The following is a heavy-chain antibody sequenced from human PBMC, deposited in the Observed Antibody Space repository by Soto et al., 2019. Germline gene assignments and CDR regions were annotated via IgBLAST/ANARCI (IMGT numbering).Heavy chain of an antibody. J-gene: IGHJ4*02. Sequence: ASVKVSCKTSGYTFTNYYIHWVRQAPGQGLEWMGVINPSGISTTYAQKFQGRVTMTRDTSTSTVYMDLSSLRPEDTAVYFCARVPVSYRAPCSGGSCYIFDYWGQGTLVTVSS. V-gene: IGHV1-46*01. CDR1: GYTFTNYY. CDR2: INPSGIST. D-gene: IGHD2-15*01. CDR3: ARVPVSYRAPCSGGSCYIFDY.